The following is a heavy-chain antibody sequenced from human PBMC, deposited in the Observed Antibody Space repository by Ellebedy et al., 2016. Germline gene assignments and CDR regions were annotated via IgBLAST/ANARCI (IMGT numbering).Heavy chain of an antibody. CDR1: GFTFSSYA. Sequence: GGSLRLSXAASGFTFSSYAMSWVRQAPGKGLEWVSAISGSGGSTYYADSVKGRFTISRDNSKNTLYLQMNSLRAEDTAVYYCAKDLIGLFSLDYWGQGTLVTVSS. CDR2: ISGSGGST. CDR3: AKDLIGLFSLDY. J-gene: IGHJ4*02. V-gene: IGHV3-23*01. D-gene: IGHD3-22*01.